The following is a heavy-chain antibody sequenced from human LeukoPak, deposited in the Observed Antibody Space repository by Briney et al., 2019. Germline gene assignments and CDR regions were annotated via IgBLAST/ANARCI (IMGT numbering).Heavy chain of an antibody. CDR1: GGSISSSSYY. V-gene: IGHV4-39*01. Sequence: PSETLSLTCTVSGGSISSSSYYWGWIRQPPGKGLEWIGSIYYSGSTYYNPSLKSRVTISVDTSKNQFSLKLMSVTAADTAVYYCASGTSTYYELYFWGQGTLVTVSS. J-gene: IGHJ4*02. D-gene: IGHD3-3*01. CDR3: ASGTSTYYELYF. CDR2: IYYSGST.